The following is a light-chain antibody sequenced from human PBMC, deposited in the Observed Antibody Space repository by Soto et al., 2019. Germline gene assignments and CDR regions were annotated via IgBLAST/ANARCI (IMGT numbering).Light chain of an antibody. Sequence: EIVLTQSPGTLSLSPGERATLSCRASQTINSTYLAWYQQRPGQAPRLLMYGASNRATGIPDRFSGRGSGTDFTLTITRLEPEDFAVYYCQQYGSSPETFGQGTKVEIK. V-gene: IGKV3-20*01. CDR2: GAS. CDR1: QTINSTY. J-gene: IGKJ1*01. CDR3: QQYGSSPET.